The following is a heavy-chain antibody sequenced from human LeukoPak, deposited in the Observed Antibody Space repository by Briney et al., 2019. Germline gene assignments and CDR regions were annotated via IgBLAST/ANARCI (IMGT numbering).Heavy chain of an antibody. CDR1: GYTFTDND. CDR3: ANLYGVVTSAFDI. CDR2: IIPIFGTA. D-gene: IGHD4-23*01. V-gene: IGHV1-69*13. Sequence: SVKVSCKTSGYTFTDNDISWVRQAPGQGLEWMGGIIPIFGTANYAQKFQGRVTITADESTSTAYMELSSLRSEDTAVYYCANLYGVVTSAFDIWGQGTMVTVSS. J-gene: IGHJ3*02.